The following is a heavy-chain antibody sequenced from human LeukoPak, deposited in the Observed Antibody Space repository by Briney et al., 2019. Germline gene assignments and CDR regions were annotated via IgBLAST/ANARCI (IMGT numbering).Heavy chain of an antibody. CDR1: GGSISSYY. CDR3: ARGRAQYDSTGYYF. CDR2: IYYSGST. J-gene: IGHJ4*02. Sequence: SETLSLTCTVSGGSISSYYWSWIRQPPGKGLEWIGYIYYSGSTNYNPSLKSRVTMSVDTSRNQVSLKLSSVTAADTAVYYRARGRAQYDSTGYYFWGPGTLVTVSS. V-gene: IGHV4-59*01. D-gene: IGHD3-22*01.